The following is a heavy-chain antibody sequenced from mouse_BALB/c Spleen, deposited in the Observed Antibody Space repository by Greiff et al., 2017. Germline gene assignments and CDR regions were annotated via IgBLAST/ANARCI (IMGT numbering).Heavy chain of an antibody. CDR1: GFTFTDYY. CDR3: ARDISGTYYFDY. CDR2: IRNKANGYTT. D-gene: IGHD4-1*01. Sequence: VQLKQSGGGLVQPGGSLRLSCATSGFTFTDYYMSWVRQPPGKALEWLGFIRNKANGYTTEYSASVKGRFTISRDNSQSILYLQMNTLRAEDSATYYCARDISGTYYFDYWGQGTTLTVSS. J-gene: IGHJ2*01. V-gene: IGHV7-3*02.